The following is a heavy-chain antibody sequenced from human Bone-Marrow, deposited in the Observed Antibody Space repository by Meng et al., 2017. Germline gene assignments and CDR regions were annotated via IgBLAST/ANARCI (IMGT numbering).Heavy chain of an antibody. CDR2: ISWNSGSI. CDR1: GFTFDDYA. CDR3: AKVHLLHKIVEYYFDY. J-gene: IGHJ4*03. D-gene: IGHD3-22*01. V-gene: IGHV3-9*01. Sequence: GGSLRLSCAASGFTFDDYAMHWVRQAPGKGLEWVSGISWNSGSIGYADSVKGRFTISRDNSKNTLYLQMNSLKAEDTAVYYCAKVHLLHKIVEYYFDYWGQGTMVTVSS.